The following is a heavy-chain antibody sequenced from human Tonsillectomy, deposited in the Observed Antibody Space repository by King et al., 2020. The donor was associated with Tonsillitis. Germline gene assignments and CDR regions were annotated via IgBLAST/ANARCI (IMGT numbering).Heavy chain of an antibody. CDR3: AREHLSSGWYYFDY. CDR1: GGSIGRYY. Sequence: VQLQESGPGLVKPSETLSLTCTVSGGSIGRYYWSWIRHPPGKGLEWIGYIYYSRTTNYNPSLKSRVTISVDTSKNQVSLKVSSVTAADTAVYYCAREHLSSGWYYFDYWGQGTLVTVSS. V-gene: IGHV4-59*01. CDR2: IYYSRTT. J-gene: IGHJ4*02. D-gene: IGHD6-19*01.